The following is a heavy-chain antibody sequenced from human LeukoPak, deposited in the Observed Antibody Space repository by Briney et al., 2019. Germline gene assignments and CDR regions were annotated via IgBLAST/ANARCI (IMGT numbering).Heavy chain of an antibody. J-gene: IGHJ4*02. CDR3: ARGGTWIQLCDY. CDR2: IWFDGSDK. CDR1: GFTFSSYG. D-gene: IGHD5-18*01. Sequence: GGSLRLSCAASGFTFSSYGMHWVRQAPGKGLEWVAVIWFDGSDKYYADSVKGRFTISRDNSKNTLSLQMNSLRAEDTAVYYCARGGTWIQLCDYWGQGTLVTVSS. V-gene: IGHV3-33*01.